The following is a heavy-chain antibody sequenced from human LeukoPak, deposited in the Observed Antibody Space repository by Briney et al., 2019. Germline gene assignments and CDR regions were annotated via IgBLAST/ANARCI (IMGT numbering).Heavy chain of an antibody. CDR1: GFXFSNCA. CDR3: VKYDSSGYYFDY. J-gene: IGHJ4*02. V-gene: IGHV3-23*01. Sequence: GGSLRLSRGASGFXFSNCAISWVRQAPGKGLEWVSSISRSGGSTHYADSVEGRFTISRDNCKNILSLQMNTLRAEDTAVYYCVKYDSSGYYFDYWGQGTLVTVSS. D-gene: IGHD3-22*01. CDR2: ISRSGGST.